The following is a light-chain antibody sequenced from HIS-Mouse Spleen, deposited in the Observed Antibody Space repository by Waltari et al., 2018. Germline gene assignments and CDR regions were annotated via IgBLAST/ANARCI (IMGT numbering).Light chain of an antibody. V-gene: IGLV2-14*03. CDR3: SSYTSSSTEV. J-gene: IGLJ2*01. Sequence: QSALPQPASVSGSPGQSITISCTGTSSDVGGYNYVSWYQQHPGKAPKLMIYDVSNRHSGVSNRFSGSKSGNTASLTISGLQAEDEADYYCSSYTSSSTEVFGGGTK. CDR2: DVS. CDR1: SSDVGGYNY.